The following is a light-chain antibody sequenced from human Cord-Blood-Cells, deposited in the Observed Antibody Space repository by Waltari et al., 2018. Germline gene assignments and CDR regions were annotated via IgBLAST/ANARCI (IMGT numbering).Light chain of an antibody. V-gene: IGKV1-9*01. CDR3: QQLNSYPLT. CDR1: QGISSY. J-gene: IGKJ4*01. Sequence: IQLTQSPSSPSASVGDRLTITCRASQGISSYLAWYQQKPGKATKLLIYAASTLKSGVPSRFSGSGSGTDFTLTISSLQPEDFATYCCQQLNSYPLTFGGGTKVEIK. CDR2: AAS.